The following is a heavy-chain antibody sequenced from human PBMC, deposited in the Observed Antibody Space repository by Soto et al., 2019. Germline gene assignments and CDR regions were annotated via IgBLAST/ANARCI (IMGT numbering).Heavy chain of an antibody. CDR2: ISWDGGST. Sequence: DVQLVESGGVVVQPGGSLRLSCAASGFTFDDYTMHWVRQAPGKGLEWVSLISWDGGSTYYADSVKGRFTISRDNSKNSLYLQMNSLRTEDTALYYCAKDFNRVEMATIPSPFFDYWGQGTLVTVSS. D-gene: IGHD5-12*01. CDR1: GFTFDDYT. CDR3: AKDFNRVEMATIPSPFFDY. V-gene: IGHV3-43*01. J-gene: IGHJ4*02.